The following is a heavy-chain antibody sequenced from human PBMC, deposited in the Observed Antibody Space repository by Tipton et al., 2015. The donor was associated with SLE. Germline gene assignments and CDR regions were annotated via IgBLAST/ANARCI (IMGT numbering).Heavy chain of an antibody. CDR2: IYHSGST. D-gene: IGHD5-24*01. V-gene: IGHV4-4*02. J-gene: IGHJ5*02. CDR3: ALEEKEEGFDP. Sequence: TLSLTCAVSGGSISSSNWWSWVRQPPGKGLEWIGEIYHSGSTYYNPSLKSRVTISVDTSKNQFSLKLSSVTAADTAVYYCALEEKEEGFDPWGQGTLVTVSS. CDR1: GGSISSSNW.